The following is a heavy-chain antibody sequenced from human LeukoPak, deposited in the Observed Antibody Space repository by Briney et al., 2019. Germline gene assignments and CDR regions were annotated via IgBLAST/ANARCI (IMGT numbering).Heavy chain of an antibody. CDR3: ARDSEFRGVNLLWY. V-gene: IGHV1-69*13. Sequence: SVKVSCKASGGTFSSYAISWVRQAPGQGLEWMGRIIPIFGTANYAQKFQGRVTITADESTSTAYMELGSLTSGDTAVYYCARDSEFRGVNLLWYWGQGTLVTVSS. D-gene: IGHD3-10*01. J-gene: IGHJ4*02. CDR2: IIPIFGTA. CDR1: GGTFSSYA.